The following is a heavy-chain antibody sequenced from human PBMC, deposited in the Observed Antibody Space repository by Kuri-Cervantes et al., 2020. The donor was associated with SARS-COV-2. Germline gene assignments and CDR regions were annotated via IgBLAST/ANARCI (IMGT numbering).Heavy chain of an antibody. CDR2: IGASGDST. Sequence: GGSLRLSCVASGFTFSSYAMSWVRQAPGKGLEWFSSIGASGDSTYYADSVKGRFTISRDNSKNTLYLQMNSLRAEDTAVYYCAQTLIAVAGYFDYWGQGTLVTVSS. V-gene: IGHV3-23*01. CDR3: AQTLIAVAGYFDY. D-gene: IGHD6-19*01. CDR1: GFTFSSYA. J-gene: IGHJ4*02.